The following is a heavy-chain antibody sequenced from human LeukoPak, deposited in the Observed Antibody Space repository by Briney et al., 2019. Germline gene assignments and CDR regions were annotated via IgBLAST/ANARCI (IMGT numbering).Heavy chain of an antibody. J-gene: IGHJ2*01. D-gene: IGHD5-12*01. V-gene: IGHV3-30-3*01. CDR1: GFTFSSYV. CDR2: ISYDGSNK. Sequence: GGSLRLSCAASGFTFSSYVMHWVRQAPGKGLEWVAVISYDGSNKYYADSVKGRFTISRDNSKNTLYLQMNSLRAKDTAVYYCANSGYGRVNYFDLWGRGTLVTVSS. CDR3: ANSGYGRVNYFDL.